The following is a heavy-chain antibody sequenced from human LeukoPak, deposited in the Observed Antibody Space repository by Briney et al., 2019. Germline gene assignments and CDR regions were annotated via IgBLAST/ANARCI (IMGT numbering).Heavy chain of an antibody. CDR1: GFTFSSYS. CDR2: ISSSSSYI. J-gene: IGHJ5*02. D-gene: IGHD2-2*01. Sequence: GGSLRLSCAASGFTFSSYSMNWVRQAPGKGLEWVSSISSSSSYIYYADSVKGRFTISRDNAKNSLYLQMNSLRAEDTAVYYCARYVVVPATAFDPWGQGTLVAVSS. V-gene: IGHV3-21*01. CDR3: ARYVVVPATAFDP.